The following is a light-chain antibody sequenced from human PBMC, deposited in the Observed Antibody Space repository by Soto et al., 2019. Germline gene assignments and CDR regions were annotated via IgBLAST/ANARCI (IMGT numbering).Light chain of an antibody. Sequence: DIQMTQSPSSLSASVGDRVTITCRASQSISSYLNWYQQKPGKAPKLLIYAASSLQSGVPSRFIGRGSGTDFTLTISSLQPEDFTTFYCQQSYSTLSLTFGGGTKVEIK. CDR1: QSISSY. CDR2: AAS. CDR3: QQSYSTLSLT. V-gene: IGKV1-39*01. J-gene: IGKJ4*02.